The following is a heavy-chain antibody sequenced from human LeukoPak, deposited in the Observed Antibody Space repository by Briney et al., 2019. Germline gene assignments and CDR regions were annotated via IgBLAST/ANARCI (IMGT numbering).Heavy chain of an antibody. CDR3: AKDHYYDSSGWMISGAFDI. Sequence: GGSLRLSCAASGFTFSSYAMHWVRQAPGKGLEWVAVISYDGSNKYYADSVKGRFTISRDNSKNTLYLQMNSLRAEDTAVYYCAKDHYYDSSGWMISGAFDIWGQGTMVTVSS. V-gene: IGHV3-30-3*01. CDR2: ISYDGSNK. CDR1: GFTFSSYA. J-gene: IGHJ3*02. D-gene: IGHD3-22*01.